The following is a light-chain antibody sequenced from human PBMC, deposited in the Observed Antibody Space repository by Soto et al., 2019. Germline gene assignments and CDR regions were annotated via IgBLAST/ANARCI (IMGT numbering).Light chain of an antibody. CDR1: QSVGSN. CDR2: RAS. J-gene: IGKJ4*01. CDR3: QQNNNWQPPP. Sequence: EIVVTQSPATLSVSPGDRVTLSCRTSQSVGSNLAWYQQKPGQAPSLLIYRASTRATNIPARFSGSGSGTEFTLTISSLQSDDFAVYFCQQNNNWQPPPFGGGTKVDI. V-gene: IGKV3-15*01.